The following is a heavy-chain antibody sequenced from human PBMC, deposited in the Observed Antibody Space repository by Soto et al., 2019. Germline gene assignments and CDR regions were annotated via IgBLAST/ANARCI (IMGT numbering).Heavy chain of an antibody. D-gene: IGHD4-17*01. Sequence: QPGGSLRLSCAASGVTFSSYWMHWVRQAPGKGLVWVSRINSDGSSTSYADSVKGRFTISRDNAKNSLYLQMNSLRAEDTAVYYCARDSVYYGDYELNYFDYWAQGTLVTVSS. CDR3: ARDSVYYGDYELNYFDY. CDR2: INSDGSST. V-gene: IGHV3-74*01. J-gene: IGHJ4*02. CDR1: GVTFSSYW.